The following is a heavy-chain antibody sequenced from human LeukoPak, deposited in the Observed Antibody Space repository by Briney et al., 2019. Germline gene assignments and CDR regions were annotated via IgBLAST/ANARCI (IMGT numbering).Heavy chain of an antibody. J-gene: IGHJ4*02. V-gene: IGHV3-23*01. Sequence: PGESLRLSCAASGFTFSSYAMSWVRQAPGKGLEWVSAISGSGGSTYYADSVKGRFTISRDNSKNTLYLQMNSLRAEDTAVYYCAVDYDFWSGYPYYFDYWGQGTLVTVSS. CDR1: GFTFSSYA. CDR3: AVDYDFWSGYPYYFDY. D-gene: IGHD3-3*01. CDR2: ISGSGGST.